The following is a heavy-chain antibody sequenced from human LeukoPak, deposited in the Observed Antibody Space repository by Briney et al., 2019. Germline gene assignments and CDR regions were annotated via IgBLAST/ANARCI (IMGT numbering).Heavy chain of an antibody. CDR2: IYYSGNT. Sequence: PSETLSLTCTVSGGSISSDYWNWIRQPPGKGLEWIGYIYYSGNTNYNPSLKSRVTISIDTSKNQFSLKLSSVPAADTAVYYCAGRQYSSSSGYHYGMDVWGRGTTVTVSS. CDR1: GGSISSDY. D-gene: IGHD6-6*01. V-gene: IGHV4-59*01. CDR3: AGRQYSSSSGYHYGMDV. J-gene: IGHJ6*02.